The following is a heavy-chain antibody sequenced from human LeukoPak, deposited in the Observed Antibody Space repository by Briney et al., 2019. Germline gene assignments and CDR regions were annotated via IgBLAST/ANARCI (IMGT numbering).Heavy chain of an antibody. Sequence: SETLSLTCTVSGGSISSSSHYWGWIRQPPGKGLEWIGSIYYSGSTYYNPSLKSRVTISVDTSKNQFSLKLSSVTAADTAVYYCASRICSGGSCYLGVFDYWGQGTLVTVSS. V-gene: IGHV4-39*01. D-gene: IGHD2-15*01. CDR2: IYYSGST. J-gene: IGHJ4*02. CDR3: ASRICSGGSCYLGVFDY. CDR1: GGSISSSSHY.